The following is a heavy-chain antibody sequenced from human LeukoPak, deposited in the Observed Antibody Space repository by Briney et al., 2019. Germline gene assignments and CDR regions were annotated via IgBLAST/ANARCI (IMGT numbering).Heavy chain of an antibody. CDR1: GGSISSYY. V-gene: IGHV4-59*01. CDR3: ARGYSSSWLGKFDY. D-gene: IGHD6-13*01. CDR2: IYYSGST. Sequence: SETLSLTCTISGGSISSYYWSWIRQTPGKGLEWIGYIYYSGSTNYNPSLNSRVTMSVDTSKNQFSLNLNSVTAADTAVYYCARGYSSSWLGKFDYWGQGTLVTVSS. J-gene: IGHJ4*02.